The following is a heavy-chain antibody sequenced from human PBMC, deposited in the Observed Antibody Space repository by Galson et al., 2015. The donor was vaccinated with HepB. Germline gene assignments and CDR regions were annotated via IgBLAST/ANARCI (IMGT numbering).Heavy chain of an antibody. CDR3: ARSYDFWSGYTTIYYYYYMDV. J-gene: IGHJ6*03. CDR2: ISAYNGNT. V-gene: IGHV1-18*01. D-gene: IGHD3-3*01. Sequence: SVKVSCKTSGYTFTSYGISWVRQAPGQGLEWMGWISAYNGNTNYAQKLQGRVTMTTDTSTSTAYMELRSLRSDDTAVYYCARSYDFWSGYTTIYYYYYMDVWGKGTTVTVSS. CDR1: GYTFTSYG.